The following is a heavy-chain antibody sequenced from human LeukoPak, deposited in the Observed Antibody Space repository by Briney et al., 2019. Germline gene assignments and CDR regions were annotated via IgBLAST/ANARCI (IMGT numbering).Heavy chain of an antibody. Sequence: ASVTVSCKASGYTFTGYYMHWVRQAPGQGIEWMGWINPNSGGTNYAQKFQGRVTMTRDTSISTAYMEVSRLTSDDTAVFYCAREGSGYPYWGQGTLVTVS. J-gene: IGHJ4*02. D-gene: IGHD5-12*01. CDR3: AREGSGYPY. CDR2: INPNSGGT. V-gene: IGHV1-2*02. CDR1: GYTFTGYY.